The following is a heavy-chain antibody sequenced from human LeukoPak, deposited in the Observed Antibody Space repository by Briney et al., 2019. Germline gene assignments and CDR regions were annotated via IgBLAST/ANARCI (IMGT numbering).Heavy chain of an antibody. J-gene: IGHJ4*02. D-gene: IGHD6-19*01. CDR1: GFTVSTNF. V-gene: IGHV3-53*01. CDR3: ARSGSGWFDF. CDR2: IYAGGDT. Sequence: GGSLRLSCAASGFTVSTNFMSWVRQAPGKGLEWVSVIYAGGDTYYSDSVKGRFTISRDNSKNTLYLQMNSLRAGDTAVYFCARSGSGWFDFWGQGTLVTVSS.